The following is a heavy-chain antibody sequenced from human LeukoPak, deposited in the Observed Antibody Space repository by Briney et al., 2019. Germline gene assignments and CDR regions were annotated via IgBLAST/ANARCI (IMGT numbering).Heavy chain of an antibody. CDR1: GYTFTGYY. J-gene: IGHJ4*02. Sequence: ASVKVSRKASGYTFTGYYMHWVRQAPGQGLEWMGWINPNSGGTNYAQKFQGRVTMTRDTSISTAYMELSRLRSDDTAVYYCARGGGNYYDSSGYAHWGQGTLVTVSS. CDR2: INPNSGGT. V-gene: IGHV1-2*02. CDR3: ARGGGNYYDSSGYAH. D-gene: IGHD3-22*01.